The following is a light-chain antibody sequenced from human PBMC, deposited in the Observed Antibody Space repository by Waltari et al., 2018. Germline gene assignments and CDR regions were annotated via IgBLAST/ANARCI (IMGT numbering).Light chain of an antibody. CDR1: QSVSSN. V-gene: IGKV3-15*01. J-gene: IGKJ5*01. CDR3: QQYNTWPPIT. Sequence: EIVMTQSPATLSVSPGERATIPCRASQSVSSNLAWYQQKPGQTPRLLIYEASTRPTGIPARFSGSGSGTEFTLSISSLQSEDFAVYYCQQYNTWPPITFGQGTRLEIK. CDR2: EAS.